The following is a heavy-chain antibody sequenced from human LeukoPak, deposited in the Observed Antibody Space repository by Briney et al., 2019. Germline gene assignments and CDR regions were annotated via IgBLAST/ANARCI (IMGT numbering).Heavy chain of an antibody. CDR3: VAYTSSLRWFDP. CDR2: IYYGGTT. Sequence: SETLSLTCTVSDDSISSISFYWGWIRQPPGKGLEWIGSIYYGGTTYYNPSLESRVIMSLDTSKKQFSLRLRSVTAADTAVYYCVAYTSSLRWFDPWGQGTLVIVSS. CDR1: DDSISSISFY. D-gene: IGHD6-13*01. V-gene: IGHV4-39*07. J-gene: IGHJ5*02.